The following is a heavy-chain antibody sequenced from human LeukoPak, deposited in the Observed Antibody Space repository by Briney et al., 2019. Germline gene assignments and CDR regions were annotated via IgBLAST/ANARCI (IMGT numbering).Heavy chain of an antibody. CDR3: AREGPHYFDY. CDR2: IYSDNT. V-gene: IGHV3-53*01. J-gene: IGHJ4*02. CDR1: GFTVSSNY. Sequence: GGSLRLSCAASGFTVSSNYMSWVRQAPGKGLEWVSVIYSDNTYYADSVKGRFTISRDNSKNTLYLQMNSLRAEDTAVYYCAREGPHYFDYWGQGTLVTVSS.